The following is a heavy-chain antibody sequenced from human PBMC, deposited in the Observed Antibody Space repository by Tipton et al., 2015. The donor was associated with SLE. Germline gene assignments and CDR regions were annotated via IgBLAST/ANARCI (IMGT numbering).Heavy chain of an antibody. D-gene: IGHD6-13*01. CDR1: GGSIRSGSYY. V-gene: IGHV4-61*10. J-gene: IGHJ4*02. CDR2: IYDSGS. CDR3: TGVGSGPGTDY. Sequence: TLSLTCTVSGGSIRSGSYYWTWIRRPAGTGLEWIASIYDSGSNYNPSLKNRVTISLDTSKSQFSLRLTPVTAADTAVYYCTGVGSGPGTDYWGQGTLVTVSS.